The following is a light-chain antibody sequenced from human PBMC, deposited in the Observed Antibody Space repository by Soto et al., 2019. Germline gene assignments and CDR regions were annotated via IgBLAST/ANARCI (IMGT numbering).Light chain of an antibody. V-gene: IGKV3-20*01. CDR2: GAS. CDR1: QSLSGSY. Sequence: VVLTQSPGTLSLSPGDRAALSCRASQSLSGSYLAWYQQKPVQAPRLLIYGASTRLTGIPDRFSGSGSGTDFTLTISRLEPEDFAVYYCQQYGSSPRTFGQGTKVAFK. CDR3: QQYGSSPRT. J-gene: IGKJ1*01.